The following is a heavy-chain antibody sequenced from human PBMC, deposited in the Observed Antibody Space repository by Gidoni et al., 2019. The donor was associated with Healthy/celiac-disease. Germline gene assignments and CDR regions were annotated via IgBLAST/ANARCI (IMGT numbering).Heavy chain of an antibody. CDR3: ARSIPLAYCGGDCYHGMDV. Sequence: EVQLVQSGAEVKKPGESLKISCQGSGYSFTSYWIGWVRQMPGKGLEWMGIIYPGDSDTRYSPSFQGQVTISADKSISTAYLQWSSLKASDTAMYYCARSIPLAYCGGDCYHGMDVWGQGTTVTVSS. CDR2: IYPGDSDT. D-gene: IGHD2-21*02. V-gene: IGHV5-51*01. J-gene: IGHJ6*02. CDR1: GYSFTSYW.